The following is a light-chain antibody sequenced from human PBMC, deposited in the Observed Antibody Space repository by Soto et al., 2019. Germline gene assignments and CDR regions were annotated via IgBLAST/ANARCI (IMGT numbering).Light chain of an antibody. CDR2: GAS. CDR3: HQYHYWWT. V-gene: IGKV3-15*01. Sequence: EIVMTQSPATLSVSPGERVTLSCRASQSVSAHLAWYQQKLGQAPRLIISGASTRATGIPARFSGRGSGTEFTLTISSLQSEDYAVYYCHQYHYWWTFGQGTKVDIX. J-gene: IGKJ1*01. CDR1: QSVSAH.